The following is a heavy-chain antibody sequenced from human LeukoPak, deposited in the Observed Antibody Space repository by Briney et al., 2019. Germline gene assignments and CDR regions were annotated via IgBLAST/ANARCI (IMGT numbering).Heavy chain of an antibody. V-gene: IGHV4-4*02. CDR3: ARGGSGNGWYPRFDD. CDR2: IYHSGST. CDR1: GGXISSSDC. J-gene: IGHJ4*02. Sequence: PSETLSLTCAVSGGXISSSDCWSWVRQPPGKGLEWIGEIYHSGSTTYNPSLKSRVTISVDKSKNQFSLRLSSVTAADTAVYYCARGGSGNGWYPRFDDWGQGTLVTVSS. D-gene: IGHD6-19*01.